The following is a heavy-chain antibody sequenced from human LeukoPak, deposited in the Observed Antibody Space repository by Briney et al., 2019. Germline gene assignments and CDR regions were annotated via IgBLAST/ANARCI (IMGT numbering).Heavy chain of an antibody. CDR3: AKAPTFGGVIVFLDY. Sequence: PGGSLRLSCAASGFTVSSNYMSWVRQAPGKGLEWGSVIYSGGSTYYADSVKGRFTISRDNSKNTLYLQMNSLRAEDTAVYYCAKAPTFGGVIVFLDYWGQGTLVTVSS. V-gene: IGHV3-53*01. CDR1: GFTVSSNY. CDR2: IYSGGST. J-gene: IGHJ4*02. D-gene: IGHD3-16*02.